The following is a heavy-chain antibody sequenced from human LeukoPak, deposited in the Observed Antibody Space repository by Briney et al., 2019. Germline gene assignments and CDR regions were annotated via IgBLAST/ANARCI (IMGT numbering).Heavy chain of an antibody. V-gene: IGHV4-30-2*01. D-gene: IGHD3-16*01. CDR1: GGSISSGGYS. J-gene: IGHJ4*02. CDR3: ARGWGPVYYFDS. Sequence: PSQTLSLTCAVSGGSISSGGYSWSWIRQPPGKGLEWIGYIYHSGSTYYNPSLKSRVTVSVDRSKNQFSLKLNSVTAADTAVYYCARGWGPVYYFDSWGQGTLVTVSS. CDR2: IYHSGST.